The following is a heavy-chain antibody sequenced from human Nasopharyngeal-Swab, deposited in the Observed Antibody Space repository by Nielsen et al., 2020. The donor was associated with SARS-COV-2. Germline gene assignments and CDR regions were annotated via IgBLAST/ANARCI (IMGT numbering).Heavy chain of an antibody. Sequence: SVKVSCKASGGTFSSYAIGWVRQAPGQGLEWMGRIIPILGIANYAQKFQGRVTITADKSTSTAYMELSSLRSEDTAVYYCARSITMVRGVPKPSYGMDVWGQGTTVTVSS. CDR3: ARSITMVRGVPKPSYGMDV. D-gene: IGHD3-10*01. CDR1: GGTFSSYA. CDR2: IIPILGIA. V-gene: IGHV1-69*04. J-gene: IGHJ6*02.